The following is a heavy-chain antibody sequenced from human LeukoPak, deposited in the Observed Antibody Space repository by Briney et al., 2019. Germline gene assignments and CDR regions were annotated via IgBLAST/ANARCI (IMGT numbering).Heavy chain of an antibody. V-gene: IGHV3-33*01. CDR2: IWYDGSNK. CDR3: ARDDSPDTAMATDYYYGMDV. CDR1: GFTFSSYG. J-gene: IGHJ6*02. D-gene: IGHD5-18*01. Sequence: PGGSLRLSCAASGFTFSSYGMHWVRQAPGKGREWVAVIWYDGSNKNYADYVKGRFTISRDNSKNTLYLQMNSLRAEDTAVYYCARDDSPDTAMATDYYYGMDVWGQGTTVTVSS.